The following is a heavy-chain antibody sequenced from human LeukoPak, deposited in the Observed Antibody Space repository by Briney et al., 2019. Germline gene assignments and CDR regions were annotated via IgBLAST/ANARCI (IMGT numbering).Heavy chain of an antibody. J-gene: IGHJ4*02. V-gene: IGHV1-46*01. CDR1: GYSFTSNY. CDR2: IYPRDGST. CDR3: ARDQEAFDY. Sequence: ASVKVSCKASGYSFTSNYIHWVRQAPGQGLEWMGMIYPRDGSTSYAQKFQGRVTVTRDTSTSTVHMELSGLRSEDTAVYYCARDQEAFDYWGQGILVTVSS.